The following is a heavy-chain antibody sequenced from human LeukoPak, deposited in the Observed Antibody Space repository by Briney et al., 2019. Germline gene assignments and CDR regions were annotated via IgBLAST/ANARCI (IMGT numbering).Heavy chain of an antibody. CDR3: AKDILRYFDWLGTIDY. V-gene: IGHV3-30*02. CDR2: IPYDGSNK. CDR1: GFTFSSYD. D-gene: IGHD3-9*01. Sequence: PGGSLRLSCAASGFTFSSYDMHWVRQAPGKGLEWVAFIPYDGSNKYYADSVKGRFTISRDNSKNKLFLQMNSLRAEDTAVYYCAKDILRYFDWLGTIDYWGQGTLVTVSS. J-gene: IGHJ4*02.